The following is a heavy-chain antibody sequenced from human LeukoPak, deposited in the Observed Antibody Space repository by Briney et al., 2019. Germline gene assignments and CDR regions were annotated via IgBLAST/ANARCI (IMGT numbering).Heavy chain of an antibody. D-gene: IGHD4-17*01. CDR1: GGTFTSHA. V-gene: IGHV1-69*05. Sequence: ASVKVSCKASGGTFTSHAISWVRQAPGQGLEWMGGTIPIFGATNYTQRFQGRITITTDESTTTAYMELTSLRSEDTAVYFCAGGDPFNYYRDVGGKGTSVTV. CDR2: TIPIFGAT. CDR3: AGGDPFNYYRDV. J-gene: IGHJ6*03.